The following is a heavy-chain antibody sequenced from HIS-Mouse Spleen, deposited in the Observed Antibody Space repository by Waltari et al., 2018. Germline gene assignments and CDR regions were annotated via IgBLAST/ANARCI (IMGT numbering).Heavy chain of an antibody. CDR3: TGGSWSGHYFDY. V-gene: IGHV3-73*01. J-gene: IGHJ4*02. CDR2: IRSKANSYAT. Sequence: ASGKGLEWVGRIRSKANSYATAYAASVKGRFTISRDDSKNTAYLQMNSLKTEDTAVYYCTGGSWSGHYFDYWGQGTLVTVSS. D-gene: IGHD3-3*01.